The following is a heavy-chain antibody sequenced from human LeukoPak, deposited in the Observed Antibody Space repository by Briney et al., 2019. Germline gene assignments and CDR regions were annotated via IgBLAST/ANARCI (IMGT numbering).Heavy chain of an antibody. D-gene: IGHD1-26*01. V-gene: IGHV3-66*01. CDR3: ARSVGATTRLYYFDY. Sequence: PGGSLRLSCAASGFTVSSNYMSWVRQAPGKGLEWVSVIYSGGSTYYADSVKGRFTISRDNSKNTLYLQMNSLRAEDTAVYYCARSVGATTRLYYFDYWGRGTLVTVSS. J-gene: IGHJ4*02. CDR2: IYSGGST. CDR1: GFTVSSNY.